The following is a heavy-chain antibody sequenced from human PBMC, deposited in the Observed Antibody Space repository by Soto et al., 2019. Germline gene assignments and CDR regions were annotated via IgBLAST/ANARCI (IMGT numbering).Heavy chain of an antibody. CDR1: GFRDGFPFSDYD. D-gene: IGHD1-26*01. J-gene: IGHJ4*02. Sequence: QVQLVESGGGVVQPGRSLRLSCAASGFRDGFPFSDYDMHWVRQAPGKGLEWVALISFDGSTKNYVDSVEGRFTISRDNSRDTLFLQMDSLRPEDTAVYYCAKNSFSGSKRILDSRGQGTLVTVSS. CDR2: ISFDGSTK. V-gene: IGHV3-30*18. CDR3: AKNSFSGSKRILDS.